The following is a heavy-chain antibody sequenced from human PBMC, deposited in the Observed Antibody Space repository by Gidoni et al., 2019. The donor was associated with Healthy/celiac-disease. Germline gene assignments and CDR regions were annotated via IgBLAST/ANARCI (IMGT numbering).Heavy chain of an antibody. Sequence: QITLKESGPTLVKPTQTLTLTCTFSGFSLSTSGVGVGWIRQPPGKALEWLALIYWNDDKRYSPSPKSRLTITKDTSKNQVVLTMTNRDHEDTATYYWADRAGGGHCSGGSCYTDYWGQGTLVTVSS. CDR3: ADRAGGGHCSGGSCYTDY. CDR2: IYWNDDK. J-gene: IGHJ4*02. CDR1: GFSLSTSGVG. V-gene: IGHV2-5*01. D-gene: IGHD2-15*01.